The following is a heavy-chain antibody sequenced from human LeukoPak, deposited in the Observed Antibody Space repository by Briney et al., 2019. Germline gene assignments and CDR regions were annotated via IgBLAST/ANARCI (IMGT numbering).Heavy chain of an antibody. V-gene: IGHV3-23*01. Sequence: GGSLRLSCAASGFTFSSYAMSWVRQAPGKGLEWVSAISGSGGSTYYADSVKGRFTISRDNSKNTLYLQMNSLRAEDTAVYYYAKDYCSSTSCWFDYWGQGTLVTVSS. CDR3: AKDYCSSTSCWFDY. CDR2: ISGSGGST. D-gene: IGHD2-2*01. CDR1: GFTFSSYA. J-gene: IGHJ4*02.